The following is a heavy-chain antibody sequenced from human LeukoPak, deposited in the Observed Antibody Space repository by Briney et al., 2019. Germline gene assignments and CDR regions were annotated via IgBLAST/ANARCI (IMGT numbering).Heavy chain of an antibody. V-gene: IGHV3-21*01. D-gene: IGHD2-15*01. CDR3: ARGHCSGGSCVTYYFDY. J-gene: IGHJ4*02. CDR2: ISSSSYI. CDR1: GFTFSSYS. Sequence: GGSLRLSCAASGFTFSSYSMNWVRQAPGKGLEWVSSISSSSYIYYADSVKGRFTISRDNAKNSLYLQMNSLRAEDTAVYYCARGHCSGGSCVTYYFDYWGQGTLATVSS.